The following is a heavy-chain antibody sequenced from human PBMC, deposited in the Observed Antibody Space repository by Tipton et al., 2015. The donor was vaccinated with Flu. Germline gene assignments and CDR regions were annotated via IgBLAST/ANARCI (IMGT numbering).Heavy chain of an antibody. V-gene: IGHV4-4*07. CDR3: ARGEIDYTNYYFYMDV. D-gene: IGHD4-11*01. Sequence: TLSLTCTVSGGSLDNYFWNWIRQPAGKRLEWIGRIYTSGGVDYNPSLRGRVSMSIDTSKNQFSLKLNSVTAADTAVYFCARGEIDYTNYYFYMDVWGKGTTVAVS. CDR1: GGSLDNYF. J-gene: IGHJ6*03. CDR2: IYTSGGV.